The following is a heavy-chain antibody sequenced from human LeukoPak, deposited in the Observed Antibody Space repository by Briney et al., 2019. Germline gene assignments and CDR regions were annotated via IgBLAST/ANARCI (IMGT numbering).Heavy chain of an antibody. D-gene: IGHD6-13*01. J-gene: IGHJ5*01. CDR3: VKKGSSWSPRFDS. Sequence: GGSLRLSCSASGFTFSRSDMIWVRQAPGKGLEWVSIISGSGGSTFYADSVRGRFTISRDNSDNRLYLQMNSLRVEDTAVYFCVKKGSSWSPRFDSWGQGTLVTVSS. CDR1: GFTFSRSD. CDR2: ISGSGGST. V-gene: IGHV3-23*01.